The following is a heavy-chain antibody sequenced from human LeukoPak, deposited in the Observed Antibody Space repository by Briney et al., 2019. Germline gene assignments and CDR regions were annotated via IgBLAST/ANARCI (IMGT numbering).Heavy chain of an antibody. D-gene: IGHD2-21*02. J-gene: IGHJ4*02. Sequence: EASETLSLTCTVSGGSISSGGYYWSWIRQHPGKGLEWIGYIYYSGSTYCNPSLKSRVTISVDTSKNQFSLKLSSVTAADTAVYYCARRGDRALDYWGQGTLVTVSS. CDR1: GGSISSGGYY. CDR2: IYYSGST. V-gene: IGHV4-31*03. CDR3: ARRGDRALDY.